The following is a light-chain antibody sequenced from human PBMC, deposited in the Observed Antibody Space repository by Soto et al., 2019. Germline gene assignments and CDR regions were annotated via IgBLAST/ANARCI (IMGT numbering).Light chain of an antibody. J-gene: IGKJ4*01. CDR3: QQYSNRPPT. CDR2: GAS. Sequence: EIVMTQSPATLSVSPGEGATLSCRASQSVSSNLAWYQQKPGQAPRLLIFGASTRATGIPARFSGSGSGAEFSLTLSCLQSGEFCIYLWQQYSNRPPTFRGGTKVGIK. V-gene: IGKV3-15*01. CDR1: QSVSSN.